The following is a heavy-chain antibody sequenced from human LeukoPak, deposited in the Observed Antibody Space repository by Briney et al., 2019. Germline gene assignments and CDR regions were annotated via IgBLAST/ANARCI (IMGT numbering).Heavy chain of an antibody. Sequence: GGSLRLSCAASGFTFNTYTMNWVRQAPGKGLEWVSSISSGTSYIYYADSVKGRFTISRDNAKNSLYLQMNSLRAEDTAVYDCARVPSGNWGQGTLVTVSS. CDR3: ARVPSGN. CDR2: ISSGTSYI. CDR1: GFTFNTYT. J-gene: IGHJ4*02. V-gene: IGHV3-21*01. D-gene: IGHD2-15*01.